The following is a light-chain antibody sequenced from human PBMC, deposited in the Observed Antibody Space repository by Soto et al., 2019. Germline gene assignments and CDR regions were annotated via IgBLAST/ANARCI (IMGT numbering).Light chain of an antibody. Sequence: QAVVTPAPSLTVSPGGRVTLTCASSTGAVTSGHYPNWFQQKPGQAPRALIYSTNKKHSWTPARVSGSLLGGKAALTLSGVQPEDEAEYYCLLYYGGDQPVVFGGGTKLTVL. J-gene: IGLJ2*01. CDR2: STN. CDR3: LLYYGGDQPVV. CDR1: TGAVTSGHY. V-gene: IGLV7-43*01.